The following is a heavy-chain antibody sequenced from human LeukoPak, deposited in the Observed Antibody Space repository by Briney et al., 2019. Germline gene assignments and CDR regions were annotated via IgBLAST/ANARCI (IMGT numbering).Heavy chain of an antibody. J-gene: IGHJ5*02. CDR1: GGSISSSNW. Sequence: PSETLSLTCAVSGGSISSSNWWTWVRQPPGKGLEWIGEIFHNGKTNYNPSLKSRVTISVDKSKNQFSLKLSSVTAADTAVYYCARNRYYYGSGSYGVPNWFDPWGQGTLVIVSS. D-gene: IGHD3-10*01. CDR2: IFHNGKT. V-gene: IGHV4-4*02. CDR3: ARNRYYYGSGSYGVPNWFDP.